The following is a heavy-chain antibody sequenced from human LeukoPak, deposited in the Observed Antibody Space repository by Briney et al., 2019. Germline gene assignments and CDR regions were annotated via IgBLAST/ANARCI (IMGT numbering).Heavy chain of an antibody. Sequence: GGSLRLSCAASGFTFSSYAMSWVRQAPGKGLEWVSAISGSGGSTYYADSVKGRFTISRDNSKNTLYPQMNSLRAEDTAVYYCAKDKNIAVLSSYYYYGMDVWGQGTTVTVSS. CDR2: ISGSGGST. CDR1: GFTFSSYA. CDR3: AKDKNIAVLSSYYYYGMDV. J-gene: IGHJ6*02. D-gene: IGHD6-19*01. V-gene: IGHV3-23*01.